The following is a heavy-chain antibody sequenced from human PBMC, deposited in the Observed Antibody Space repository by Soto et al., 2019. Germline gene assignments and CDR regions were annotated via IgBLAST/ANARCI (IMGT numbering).Heavy chain of an antibody. J-gene: IGHJ6*02. CDR1: GFTFSYHA. CDR2: ISYDGDNK. V-gene: IGHV3-30-3*01. CDR3: ARGTTTSAFSVMDV. Sequence: QVQLVESGGGVVQPGRSLRLSCAASGFTFSYHALNWVRQAPGKGLEWVAVISYDGDNKYIAEAVKGRLTISRDNPKNTVSLQMSSLRTKDTAMYFCARGTTTSAFSVMDVWGQGTTVTVSS. D-gene: IGHD1-1*01.